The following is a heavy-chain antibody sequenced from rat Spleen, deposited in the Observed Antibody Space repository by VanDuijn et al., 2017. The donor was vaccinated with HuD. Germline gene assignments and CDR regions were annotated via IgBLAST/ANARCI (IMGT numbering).Heavy chain of an antibody. CDR1: GFTFSNYY. D-gene: IGHD1-2*01. CDR3: ARHTSYYYSSYGY. CDR2: ISYDGGRI. V-gene: IGHV5-22*01. J-gene: IGHJ2*01. Sequence: EVQLVESGGGLVQPGRSMKLSCAASGFTFSNYYMAWFRQAPKKGLEWVAYISYDGGRIYYRDPVKGRFTISRDNAKNTLYLQMASLRSEDTASYYCARHTSYYYSSYGYWGQGVMVTVSS.